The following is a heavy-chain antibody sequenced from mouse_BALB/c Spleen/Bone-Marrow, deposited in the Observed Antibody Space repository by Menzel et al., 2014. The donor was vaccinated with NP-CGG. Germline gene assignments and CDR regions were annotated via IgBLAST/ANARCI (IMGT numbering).Heavy chain of an antibody. V-gene: IGHV5-6-4*01. CDR3: SKDGGYDYSYYFDY. J-gene: IGHJ2*01. CDR2: ISSGGHYT. Sequence: EVKLQESGGGLVKPGGSLKLSCAASGFTFSSYSMSWVRQTPEKRLEWVATISSGGHYTYYPDSVKDRFTISRDNAKNTLYLQMSSLKSEDTAMYYCSKDGGYDYSYYFDYWGQGTTLTVSS. CDR1: GFTFSSYS. D-gene: IGHD2-4*01.